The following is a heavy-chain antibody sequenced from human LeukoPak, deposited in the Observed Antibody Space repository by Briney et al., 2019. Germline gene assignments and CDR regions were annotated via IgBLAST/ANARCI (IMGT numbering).Heavy chain of an antibody. CDR3: ARVIGAAAGTWDWFDP. V-gene: IGHV4-61*02. Sequence: SETLSLTCTVSGGSISSGSYYWSWIRQPAGKGLEWIGRIYTSGSTNYNPSLKSRVTMSLDTSKDQFSLKLSSVTAADTAVYYCARVIGAAAGTWDWFDPWGQGTLVTVSS. CDR2: IYTSGST. CDR1: GGSISSGSYY. D-gene: IGHD6-13*01. J-gene: IGHJ5*02.